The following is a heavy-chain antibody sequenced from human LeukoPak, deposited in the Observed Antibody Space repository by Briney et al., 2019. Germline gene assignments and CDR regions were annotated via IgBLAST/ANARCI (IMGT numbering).Heavy chain of an antibody. CDR3: ARAVVVVPADLGGWFDP. D-gene: IGHD2-2*01. Sequence: GASVKVSCKASGYTFTGYYMHWVRQAPGQGLEWMGWINPNSGGTNYARKFQGRVTMTRDTSISTAYMELSRLRSDDTAVYYCARAVVVVPADLGGWFDPWGQGTLVTVSS. J-gene: IGHJ5*02. CDR1: GYTFTGYY. CDR2: INPNSGGT. V-gene: IGHV1-2*02.